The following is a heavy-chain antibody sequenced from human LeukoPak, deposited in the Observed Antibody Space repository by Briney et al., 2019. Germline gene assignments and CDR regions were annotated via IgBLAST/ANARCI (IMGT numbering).Heavy chain of an antibody. CDR3: AKDGPDIVVVPAARPFDY. Sequence: QSGGSLRLSCVASGFTFSSYAMSWVRQAPGKGLEWVSAISGSGGSTYYADSVKGRFTISRDNSKNTLYLQMNSLRAEDTAVYYCAKDGPDIVVVPAARPFDYWGQGTLVTVSS. CDR2: ISGSGGST. D-gene: IGHD2-2*01. CDR1: GFTFSSYA. J-gene: IGHJ4*02. V-gene: IGHV3-23*01.